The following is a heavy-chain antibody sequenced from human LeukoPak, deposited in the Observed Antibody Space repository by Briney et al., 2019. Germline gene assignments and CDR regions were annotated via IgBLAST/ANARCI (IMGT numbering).Heavy chain of an antibody. CDR2: IYSGGST. CDR1: GFIVSDNY. CDR3: AKEKKSGGWPLDY. D-gene: IGHD2-15*01. J-gene: IGHJ4*02. V-gene: IGHV3-53*01. Sequence: GGSLRLSCAASGFIVSDNYMSWVRQAPGKGLEWVSVIYSGGSTYYADSVTGRFTISRDNSKNTMSLQMNSLRADDTAVYYCAKEKKSGGWPLDYWGQGALVTVSS.